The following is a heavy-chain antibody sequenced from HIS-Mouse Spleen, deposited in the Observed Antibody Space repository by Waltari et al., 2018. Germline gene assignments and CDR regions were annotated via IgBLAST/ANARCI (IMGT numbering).Heavy chain of an antibody. Sequence: QVTLRESGPALVKPTQTLTLTCTFSGFSLSTSGMCVSWIRQPPGKALEGLARIDWDDVKYYSTSPRTRLTISKDTSKNQVVLTMTNMDPVDTATYYCARIAEGYSSGWYAFDYWGQGTLVTVSS. D-gene: IGHD6-19*01. J-gene: IGHJ4*02. CDR3: ARIAEGYSSGWYAFDY. CDR2: IDWDDVK. V-gene: IGHV2-70*15. CDR1: GFSLSTSGMC.